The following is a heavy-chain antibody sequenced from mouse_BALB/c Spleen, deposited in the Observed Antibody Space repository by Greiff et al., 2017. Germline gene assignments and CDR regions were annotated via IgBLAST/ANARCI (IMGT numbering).Heavy chain of an antibody. Sequence: VQLQQSGAELVKPGASVKLSCTASGFNIKDTYMHWVKQRPEQGLEWIGRIDPANGNTKYDPKFQGKATITADTSSNTAYLQLSSLTSEDTAVYYWAKDGNYVGNYAMDYWGQGTSVTVSS. D-gene: IGHD2-1*01. CDR3: AKDGNYVGNYAMDY. CDR2: IDPANGNT. CDR1: GFNIKDTY. J-gene: IGHJ4*01. V-gene: IGHV14-3*02.